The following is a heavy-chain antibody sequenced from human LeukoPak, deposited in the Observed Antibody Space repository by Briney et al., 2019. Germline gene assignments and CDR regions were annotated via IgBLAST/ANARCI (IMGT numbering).Heavy chain of an antibody. CDR2: IRSDGSST. D-gene: IGHD3-10*01. J-gene: IGHJ4*02. CDR1: GFSFSSYW. V-gene: IGHV3-74*01. Sequence: SGGSLRLSCAASGFSFSSYWMYWVRQAPGKGLVWLSRIRSDGSSTSCADSVKGRFTISRDNAKNTLYLQVNSLRAEDTAVYYCARSAPDPGVDYWGQGTLVTVSS. CDR3: ARSAPDPGVDY.